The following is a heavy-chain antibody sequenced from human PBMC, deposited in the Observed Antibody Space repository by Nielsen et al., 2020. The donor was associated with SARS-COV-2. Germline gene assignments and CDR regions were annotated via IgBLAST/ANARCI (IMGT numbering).Heavy chain of an antibody. CDR3: AREVDYYDSSGGYGMDV. V-gene: IGHV3-11*04. CDR1: GFTFSDYY. D-gene: IGHD3-22*01. J-gene: IGHJ6*02. CDR2: ISSSGSTI. Sequence: GGSLRLSCAASGFTFSDYYMSWIRQAPGKGLEWVSYISSSGSTIYYADSVKGRFTISRDNAKNLLYLQMNSLRAEDTAVYYCAREVDYYDSSGGYGMDVWGQGTTVTVSS.